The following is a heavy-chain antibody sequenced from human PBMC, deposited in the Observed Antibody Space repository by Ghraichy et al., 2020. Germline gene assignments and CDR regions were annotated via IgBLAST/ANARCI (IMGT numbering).Heavy chain of an antibody. CDR2: IYYSGST. J-gene: IGHJ4*02. CDR3: ASTPSSGWPLTFDY. D-gene: IGHD6-19*01. Sequence: ESLNISCTVSGGSISSGSHYWGWIRQPPGKGLEWIGSIYYSGSTYYKPSLKSRITISVDTSKNHFSLRLSSVTAADTAVYYCASTPSSGWPLTFDYWGQGFLVTVSS. CDR1: GGSISSGSHY. V-gene: IGHV4-39*02.